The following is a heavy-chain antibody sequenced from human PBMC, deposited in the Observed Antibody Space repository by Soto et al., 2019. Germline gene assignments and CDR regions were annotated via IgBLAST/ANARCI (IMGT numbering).Heavy chain of an antibody. CDR3: ARDYWAYYDFWSCYYRPFGY. Sequence: QVQLVQSGAEVKKPGASVKVSCKASGYTFTSYGISWVRQAPGQGLEWMGWISAYNGNTNYAQKLQGRVTMTTDTTTSTAYMELRSLRSDDTVVYYCARDYWAYYDFWSCYYRPFGYWGQGTLVTVSS. CDR1: GYTFTSYG. D-gene: IGHD3-3*01. CDR2: ISAYNGNT. J-gene: IGHJ4*02. V-gene: IGHV1-18*01.